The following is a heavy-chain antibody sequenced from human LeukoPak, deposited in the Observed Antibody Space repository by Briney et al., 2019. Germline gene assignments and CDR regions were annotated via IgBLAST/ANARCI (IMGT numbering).Heavy chain of an antibody. CDR1: GFTFSGSA. J-gene: IGHJ3*02. D-gene: IGHD6-13*01. V-gene: IGHV3-73*01. CDR2: IRSKANSYAT. CDR3: TRLGVAAAGLDAFDI. Sequence: GRSLRLSCAASGFTFSGSAMHWVRQASGKGLEWVGRIRSKANSYATAYAASVKGRFTISRDDSKNTAYLQMNSLKTEDTAVYYCTRLGVAAAGLDAFDIWGQGTMVTVSS.